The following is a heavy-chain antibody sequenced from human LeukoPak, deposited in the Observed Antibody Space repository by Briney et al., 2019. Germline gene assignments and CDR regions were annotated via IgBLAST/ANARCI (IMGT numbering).Heavy chain of an antibody. D-gene: IGHD3-9*01. Sequence: ASVKVSCKASGYTFTGYYIHWVRQAPGQGVEWMGWINPNSGGTNYAQKFQGRVTMTRDTSISTAYMELSRLRADDTAVYYCARVGFRYFVWLLYQLWGQGTLVTVSS. V-gene: IGHV1-2*02. J-gene: IGHJ4*02. CDR1: GYTFTGYY. CDR2: INPNSGGT. CDR3: ARVGFRYFVWLLYQL.